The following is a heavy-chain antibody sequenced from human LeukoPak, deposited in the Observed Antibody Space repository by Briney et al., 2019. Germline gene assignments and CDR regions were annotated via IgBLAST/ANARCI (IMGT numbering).Heavy chain of an antibody. Sequence: ASVKVSCKASGYTFTSYYMHWVRQAPGQGLEWMGIINPSGGSTNYAQKFQGRVTITADESTSTAYMELSSLRSEDTAVYYCARVERRGVAGTLYPYYYYYGMDVWGQGTTVTVPS. CDR1: GYTFTSYY. CDR2: INPSGGST. V-gene: IGHV1-46*01. D-gene: IGHD6-19*01. CDR3: ARVERRGVAGTLYPYYYYYGMDV. J-gene: IGHJ6*02.